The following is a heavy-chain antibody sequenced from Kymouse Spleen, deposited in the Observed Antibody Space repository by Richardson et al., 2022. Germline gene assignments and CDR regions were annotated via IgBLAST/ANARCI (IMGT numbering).Heavy chain of an antibody. V-gene: IGHV4-34*01. CDR3: ARDTVTKGYFDY. CDR1: GGSFSGYY. Sequence: QVQLQQWGAGLLKPSETLSLTCAVYGGSFSGYYWSWIRQPPGKGLEWIGEINHSGSTNYNPSLKSRVTISVDTSKNQFSLKLSSVTAADTAVYYCARDTVTKGYFDYWGQGTLVTVSS. CDR2: INHSGST. D-gene: IGHD4-11,IGHD4-11*01. J-gene: IGHJ4*02.